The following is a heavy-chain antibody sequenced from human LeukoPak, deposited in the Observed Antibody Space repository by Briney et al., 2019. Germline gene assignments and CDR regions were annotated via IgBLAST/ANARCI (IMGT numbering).Heavy chain of an antibody. Sequence: ASVKVSCKASGYTFTGYYMHWVRHAPGQGLEWMGWINPNSGGTNYAQKFQGRVTMTRDTSISTAYMELSRLRSDDTAVYYCAREGRLIAARPGVDYWGQGTLATVSS. V-gene: IGHV1-2*02. CDR2: INPNSGGT. J-gene: IGHJ4*02. D-gene: IGHD6-6*01. CDR1: GYTFTGYY. CDR3: AREGRLIAARPGVDY.